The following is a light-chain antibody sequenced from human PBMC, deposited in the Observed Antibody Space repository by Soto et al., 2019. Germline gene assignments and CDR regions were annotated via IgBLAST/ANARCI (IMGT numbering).Light chain of an antibody. Sequence: QSVLTQPASVSGSPGQSITISCTGTSGDIGGCNYVSWYQQFPGKAPKLIIYEVSNRPSGVSNRFSGSKSGNTASLTISGLQAEDEDDYFCSSYTSSSTLVVFGGGTKLTVL. CDR1: SGDIGGCNY. J-gene: IGLJ2*01. CDR2: EVS. V-gene: IGLV2-14*01. CDR3: SSYTSSSTLVV.